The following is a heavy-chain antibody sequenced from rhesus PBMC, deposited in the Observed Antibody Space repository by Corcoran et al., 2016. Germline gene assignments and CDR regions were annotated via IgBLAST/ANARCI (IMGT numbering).Heavy chain of an antibody. V-gene: IGHV4-165*02. J-gene: IGHJ6*01. CDR3: ARKTYCSGIYCYYYGLDS. CDR1: GGSISGYY. Sequence: QVQLQESGPGLVKPSETLSLTCAVSGGSISGYYWNWIRQPPGTGLEWIGYIGGSSGSTSSNPSLKSRVTISTDTSKNQFSLKLSSVTAADTAVYYCARKTYCSGIYCYYYGLDSWGQGVVVTVSS. CDR2: IGGSSGST. D-gene: IGHD2-27*01.